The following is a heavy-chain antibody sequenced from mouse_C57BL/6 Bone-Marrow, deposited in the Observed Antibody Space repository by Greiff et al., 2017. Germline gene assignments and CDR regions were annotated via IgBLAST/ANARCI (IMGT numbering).Heavy chain of an antibody. D-gene: IGHD1-1*01. CDR3: AILLRYY. J-gene: IGHJ2*01. CDR1: GFTFSSYG. V-gene: IGHV5-6*01. Sequence: EVQGVESGGDLVKPGGSLKLSCAASGFTFSSYGMSWVRQTPDKRLEWVATISSGGSYTYYPDSVKGRFTISRDNAKNTLYLQMSSLKSEDTAMYYCAILLRYYWGQGTTLTVSS. CDR2: ISSGGSYT.